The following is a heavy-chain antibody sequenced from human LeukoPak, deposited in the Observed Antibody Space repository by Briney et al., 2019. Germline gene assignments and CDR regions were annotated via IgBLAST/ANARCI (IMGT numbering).Heavy chain of an antibody. J-gene: IGHJ4*02. CDR3: ARGRKDSSGFTNSFDY. V-gene: IGHV3-48*03. D-gene: IGHD3-22*01. CDR1: GFTFSSYE. Sequence: PGGSLGLSCAASGFTFSSYEMNWVRQAPGKGLEWVSYISSSGSTIYYADSVKGRFTISRDNAKNSLYLQMNSLRAEDTAVYYCARGRKDSSGFTNSFDYWGQGTLVTVSS. CDR2: ISSSGSTI.